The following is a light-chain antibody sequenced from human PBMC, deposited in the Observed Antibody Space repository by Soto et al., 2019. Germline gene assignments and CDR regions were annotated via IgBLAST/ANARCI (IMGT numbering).Light chain of an antibody. V-gene: IGLV2-14*01. CDR2: EVS. CDR3: SSSTGSSTYG. J-gene: IGLJ1*01. CDR1: SSDVGGYNY. Sequence: QSVLSQHAAVSGSPGQSITISCTGTSSDVGGYNYVSWYQQHPGKTPKLLIFEVSNRPSGVSNRFSGSKSGNTASLTISGLQAEDEADYYCSSSTGSSTYGFGTGTKVTVL.